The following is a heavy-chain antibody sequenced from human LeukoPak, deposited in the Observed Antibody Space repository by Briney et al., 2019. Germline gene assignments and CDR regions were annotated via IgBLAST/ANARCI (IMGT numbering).Heavy chain of an antibody. CDR1: GSTFDSYA. J-gene: IGHJ4*02. CDR3: ANGITMIVVVNDFDY. CDR2: ISGSGGST. V-gene: IGHV3-23*01. D-gene: IGHD3-22*01. Sequence: PGGSLRLSCAASGSTFDSYAMSWVRQAPGKGLEWVSAISGSGGSTYYADSVKGRFTISRDNSKNTLYLQMNSLRAEDTAVYYCANGITMIVVVNDFDYWGQGTLVTVSS.